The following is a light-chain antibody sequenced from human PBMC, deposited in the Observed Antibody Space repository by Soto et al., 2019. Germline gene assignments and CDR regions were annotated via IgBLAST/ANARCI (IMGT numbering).Light chain of an antibody. V-gene: IGKV1-27*01. CDR2: AAS. J-gene: IGKJ4*01. CDR1: QDIAKF. Sequence: DIQMTQSPSSLSASVGDRVTITCRASQDIAKFLAWYQQKPGKVPKLLIYAASTLQSGVPSRFSGRGSGTDFSLTITGLQPEDVATYYCQMCDSAHALTFGGGTKIEIK. CDR3: QMCDSAHALT.